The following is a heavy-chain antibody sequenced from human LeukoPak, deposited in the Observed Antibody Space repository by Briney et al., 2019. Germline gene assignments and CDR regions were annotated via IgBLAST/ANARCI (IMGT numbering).Heavy chain of an antibody. CDR3: ARDLASGFDY. J-gene: IGHJ4*02. CDR1: GGSISSYY. Sequence: SETLSLTCTVSGGSISSYYWSWIRQPPGKGLEWIGYIYYSGSTNYNPSLKSRVTISVGTSKNQFSLKLSSVTAADTAVYYCARDLASGFDYWGQGTLVTVSS. CDR2: IYYSGST. D-gene: IGHD5-12*01. V-gene: IGHV4-59*01.